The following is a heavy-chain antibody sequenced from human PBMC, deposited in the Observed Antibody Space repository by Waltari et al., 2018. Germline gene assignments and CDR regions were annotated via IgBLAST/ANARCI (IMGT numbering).Heavy chain of an antibody. CDR3: ARGSGVDS. J-gene: IGHJ4*02. V-gene: IGHV3-23*01. CDR1: GFTFSTYV. CDR2: ISDGGGII. D-gene: IGHD7-27*01. Sequence: EVQLLESGGGLVQPGGSLRLSCAASGFTFSTYVMNWVRQAPGKGREGVSSISDGGGIINYADSVKGRFTISRDNSKNTLYLQMNSLRADDTAVYYCARGSGVDSWGQGTLVTISS.